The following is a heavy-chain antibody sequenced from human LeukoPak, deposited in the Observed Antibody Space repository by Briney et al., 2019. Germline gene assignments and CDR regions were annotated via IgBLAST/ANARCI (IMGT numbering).Heavy chain of an antibody. Sequence: PGGSLRLSCAASGFTFDDYGMHWVRQPPGKGLEWVSGISWNSGNIGYADSVKGRFTISRDNAKNSLYLQMNSLRAEDTAVYYCARAGAIAAAGDYWYFDLWGRGTLVTVSS. J-gene: IGHJ2*01. V-gene: IGHV3-9*01. CDR2: ISWNSGNI. CDR3: ARAGAIAAAGDYWYFDL. CDR1: GFTFDDYG. D-gene: IGHD6-13*01.